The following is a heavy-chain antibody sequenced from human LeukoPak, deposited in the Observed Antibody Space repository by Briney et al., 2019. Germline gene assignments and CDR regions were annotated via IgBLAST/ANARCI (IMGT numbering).Heavy chain of an antibody. Sequence: SGPALVQPTPPLTLTCTFSGFSLSTSGMRVSWIRQPPGKALEWLAPIDWDDDKFYNTSLKTRLTISKDTSKNQVVLTVTNMDPVDTATYYCARISYYYGSDTSYYFDYWGQGTLVTVSS. CDR2: IDWDDDK. V-gene: IGHV2-70*04. D-gene: IGHD3-10*01. J-gene: IGHJ4*02. CDR1: GFSLSTSGMR. CDR3: ARISYYYGSDTSYYFDY.